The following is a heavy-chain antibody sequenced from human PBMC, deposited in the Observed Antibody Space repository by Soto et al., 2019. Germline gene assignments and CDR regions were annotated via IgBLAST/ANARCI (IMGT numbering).Heavy chain of an antibody. CDR3: ARVRGARYFDY. CDR1: GGSISSGDYY. J-gene: IGHJ4*02. D-gene: IGHD2-15*01. V-gene: IGHV4-30-4*01. Sequence: QVQLQESGPGLVKPSQTLSLTCTVSGGSISSGDYYWRWIRQPPGKGLEWIGYIYYSGSTYYNPRLKSRVTLSVDTSKNQFTLKLSSVTAAYTAVYYCARVRGARYFDYWGQGTLVTVSS. CDR2: IYYSGST.